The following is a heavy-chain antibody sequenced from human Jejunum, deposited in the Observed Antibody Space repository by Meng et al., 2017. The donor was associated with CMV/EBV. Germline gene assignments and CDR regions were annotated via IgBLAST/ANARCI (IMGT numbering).Heavy chain of an antibody. CDR1: SNY. V-gene: IGHV3-53*01. Sequence: SNYMTWVRKAQGKGLEWVSIIYSGDTTYYADFVKGRFTISRDNSKNTLSLQMNSLRAEDTAVYYCARLRVSCSSTSCYPNWFDPWGQGTLVTVSS. CDR3: ARLRVSCSSTSCYPNWFDP. D-gene: IGHD2-2*01. J-gene: IGHJ5*02. CDR2: IYSGDTT.